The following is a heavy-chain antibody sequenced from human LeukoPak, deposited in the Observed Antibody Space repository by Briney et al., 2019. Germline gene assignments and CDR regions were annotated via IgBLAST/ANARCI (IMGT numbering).Heavy chain of an antibody. CDR3: AGGPGSIAAAGPLFDY. V-gene: IGHV3-53*01. CDR1: GFTVSSNY. J-gene: IGHJ4*02. D-gene: IGHD6-13*01. CDR2: IYSGGST. Sequence: GGSLRLSCAASGFTVSSNYMSWVRQAPGKGLEWVSVIYSGGSTYYADSVKGRFTISRDNSKNTLYLQMNSLRAEDTAVYYCAGGPGSIAAAGPLFDYWGQGTLVTVSS.